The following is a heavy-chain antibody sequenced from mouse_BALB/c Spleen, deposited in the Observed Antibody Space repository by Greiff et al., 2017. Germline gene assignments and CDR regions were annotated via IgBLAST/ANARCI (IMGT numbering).Heavy chain of an antibody. CDR3: ARSITTAYYFDY. J-gene: IGHJ2*01. CDR2: ISDGGSYT. V-gene: IGHV5-4*02. Sequence: EVKLVESGGGLVKPGGSLKLSCAASGFTFSDYYMYWVRQTPEKRLEWVATISDGGSYTYYPDSVKGRFTISRDNAKNNLYLQMSSLKSEDTAMYYCARSITTAYYFDYWGQGTTLTVSS. D-gene: IGHD1-2*01. CDR1: GFTFSDYY.